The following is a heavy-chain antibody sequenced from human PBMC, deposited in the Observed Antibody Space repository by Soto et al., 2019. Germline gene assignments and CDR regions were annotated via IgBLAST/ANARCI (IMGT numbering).Heavy chain of an antibody. CDR1: GYTFIAHL. V-gene: IGHV1-2*02. CDR3: VRAQSRQLLLAWFDA. Sequence: QVQLVQSGAEVKKPGASVTVSCEASGYTFIAHLIHWVRQAPGQGLEWMGWIYPDTGGTNYAQKFRDRVTMTRDTSVSTAYMEVNGLKSDDTAVYYCVRAQSRQLLLAWFDAWGQGTLVTVSS. J-gene: IGHJ5*02. D-gene: IGHD2-2*01. CDR2: IYPDTGGT.